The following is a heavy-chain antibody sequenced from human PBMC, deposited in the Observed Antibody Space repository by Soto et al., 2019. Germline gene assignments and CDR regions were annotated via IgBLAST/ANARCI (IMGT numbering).Heavy chain of an antibody. CDR2: INHSGST. D-gene: IGHD6-19*01. V-gene: IGHV4-34*01. CDR3: ARGRGSSGWHR. J-gene: IGHJ5*02. Sequence: SETLSLTCAVYGGSFSGYYWSWIRQPPGKGLEWIGEINHSGSTNYNPSLKSRVTISVDTSKNQFSLKLSSVTAADTAVYYCARGRGSSGWHRWGQGTLVTVSS. CDR1: GGSFSGYY.